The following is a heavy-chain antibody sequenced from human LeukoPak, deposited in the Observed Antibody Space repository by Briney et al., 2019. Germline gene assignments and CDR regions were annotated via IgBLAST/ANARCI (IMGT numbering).Heavy chain of an antibody. CDR3: AKMKLRFLEWLRPLDY. CDR1: GFTFSSYG. D-gene: IGHD3-3*01. J-gene: IGHJ4*02. CDR2: IWYDGSNK. V-gene: IGHV3-30*02. Sequence: PGGSLRLSCAASGFTFSSYGMHWVRQAPGKGLEWVAVIWYDGSNKYYADSVKGRFTISRDNSKNTLYLQMNSLRAEDTAVYYCAKMKLRFLEWLRPLDYWGQGTLVTVSS.